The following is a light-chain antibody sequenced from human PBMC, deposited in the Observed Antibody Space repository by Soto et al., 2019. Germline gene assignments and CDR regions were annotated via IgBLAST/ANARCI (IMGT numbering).Light chain of an antibody. CDR2: SNN. J-gene: IGLJ3*02. V-gene: IGLV1-44*01. CDR3: AAWDDSLNGWV. Sequence: QSVLTQPPSASGTPGQRVTISCSGSSSNIGSNTVNWYQQLPGTAPKLLIYSNNQRPSGVPDRFSGSKSCTSASLAISGLQSEDEADYYRAAWDDSLNGWVFGGGTKVTVL. CDR1: SSNIGSNT.